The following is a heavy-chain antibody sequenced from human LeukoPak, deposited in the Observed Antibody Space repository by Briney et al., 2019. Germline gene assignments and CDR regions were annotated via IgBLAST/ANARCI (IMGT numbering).Heavy chain of an antibody. Sequence: ASVKVSCKASGYTFTSYGISWVRQAPGQGLEWMGWISAYNGNTNYAQKPQGRVTITTDTSTSTAYMELRSLRSDDTAVYYCAIHYYDSSGYYYVDYWGQGTLVTVSS. CDR1: GYTFTSYG. CDR3: AIHYYDSSGYYYVDY. CDR2: ISAYNGNT. V-gene: IGHV1-18*01. J-gene: IGHJ4*02. D-gene: IGHD3-22*01.